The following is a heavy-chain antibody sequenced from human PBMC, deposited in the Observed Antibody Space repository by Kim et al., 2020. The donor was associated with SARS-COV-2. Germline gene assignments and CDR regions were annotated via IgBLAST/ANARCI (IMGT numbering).Heavy chain of an antibody. CDR3: ARARGLMVATHAEYFLY. Sequence: ASVKVSCKASGYTFIDYYINWVRQAPGQRLEWMGWMKPNRGDADYGQKFQGRVTMTRDTSINTAYMELNSLTSEDTAVYYCARARGLMVATHAEYFLYWGQGSLVTVSS. D-gene: IGHD5-12*01. CDR1: GYTFIDYY. CDR2: MKPNRGDA. V-gene: IGHV1-8*01. J-gene: IGHJ1*01.